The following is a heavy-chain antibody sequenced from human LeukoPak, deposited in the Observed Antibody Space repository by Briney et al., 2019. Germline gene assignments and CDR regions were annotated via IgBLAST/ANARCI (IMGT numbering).Heavy chain of an antibody. D-gene: IGHD5-24*01. Sequence: GGSLRLSCAASGFTVSSNYMSWVRQAPGKGPEWVSVIYSGGGTYYADSVKGRFTISRDNSKNTLYLQMNSLRAEDTAVYYCAHGYNSRPFDYWGQGTLVTVSS. CDR3: AHGYNSRPFDY. J-gene: IGHJ4*02. CDR1: GFTVSSNY. CDR2: IYSGGGT. V-gene: IGHV3-53*01.